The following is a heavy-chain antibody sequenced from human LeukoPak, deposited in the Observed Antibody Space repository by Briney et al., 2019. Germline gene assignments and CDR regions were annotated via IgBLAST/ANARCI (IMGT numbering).Heavy chain of an antibody. D-gene: IGHD3-10*01. CDR3: AKDSGSYLGY. CDR1: GFTFSSYG. V-gene: IGHV3-30*18. CDR2: ISYDGSNK. Sequence: GGSLRLSCAASGFTFSSYGMHWVRQAPGKGLEWVAVISYDGSNKYYADSVKGRFTISRDNSKNTLYPQMNSLRAEDTAVYYCAKDSGSYLGYWGQGTLVTVSS. J-gene: IGHJ4*02.